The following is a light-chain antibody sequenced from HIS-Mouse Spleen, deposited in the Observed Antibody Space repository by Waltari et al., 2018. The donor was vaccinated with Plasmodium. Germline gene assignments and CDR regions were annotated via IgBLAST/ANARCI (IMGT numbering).Light chain of an antibody. V-gene: IGKV2-28*01. CDR3: MQALQTVYT. J-gene: IGKJ2*01. Sequence: DIVMTQSPFSLPVTPGEPASISCRSSQSLLHSNGYNYLDWYLQKPGQSPQLLIYLGSNRASGVPDRFSGSGSGTDFTLKISRVEAEDVGVYYCMQALQTVYTFGQGTKLEIK. CDR1: QSLLHSNGYNY. CDR2: LGS.